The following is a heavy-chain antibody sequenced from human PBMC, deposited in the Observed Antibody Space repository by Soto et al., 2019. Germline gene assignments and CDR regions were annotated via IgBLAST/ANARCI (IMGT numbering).Heavy chain of an antibody. Sequence: GGSLRLSCAASGFAFSSYAMHWVRRAPGKGLEWVAVISYDASNKYYADSVKGRFTISRDNSKKTMYLQMSSLRAEDTAVYDGARPFSSGWYGDFGYWGQGTLVTVSS. CDR3: ARPFSSGWYGDFGY. V-gene: IGHV3-30-3*01. CDR2: ISYDASNK. CDR1: GFAFSSYA. D-gene: IGHD6-19*01. J-gene: IGHJ4*02.